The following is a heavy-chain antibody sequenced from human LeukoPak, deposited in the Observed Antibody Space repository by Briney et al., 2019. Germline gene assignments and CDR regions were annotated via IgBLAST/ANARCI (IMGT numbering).Heavy chain of an antibody. Sequence: GGSLSLSFAASGFTFTKYWMTWVRQAPGKGLEWVGNIKQDGSDKNYMDSEKGRFTISRDNTKNSVYLQMSSLRAEDTAVYYCAREVWGPEYWGQGTLVTVSS. V-gene: IGHV3-7*01. J-gene: IGHJ4*02. CDR3: AREVWGPEY. CDR1: GFTFTKYW. CDR2: IKQDGSDK. D-gene: IGHD1-14*01.